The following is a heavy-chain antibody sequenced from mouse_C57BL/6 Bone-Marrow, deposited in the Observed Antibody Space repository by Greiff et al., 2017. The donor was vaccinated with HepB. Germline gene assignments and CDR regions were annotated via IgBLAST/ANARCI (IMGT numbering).Heavy chain of an antibody. D-gene: IGHD1-1*01. J-gene: IGHJ2*01. CDR2: IDPENGDT. CDR3: YYYGSSYDY. Sequence: VQLQQSGAELVRPGASVKLSCTASGFNIKDDYMHWVKQRPEQGLEWIGWIDPENGDTEYASKFQGKATITADTSSNTAYLQLSSLTSEDTAVYYCYYYGSSYDYCCQGTTLTVSS. CDR1: GFNIKDDY. V-gene: IGHV14-4*01.